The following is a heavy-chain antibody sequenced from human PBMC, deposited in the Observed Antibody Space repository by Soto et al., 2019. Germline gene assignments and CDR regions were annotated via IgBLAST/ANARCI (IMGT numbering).Heavy chain of an antibody. CDR1: GFTFSSYA. CDR3: AKIVVVIRLLEP. CDR2: ISGSGGSK. D-gene: IGHD2-21*01. J-gene: IGHJ5*02. V-gene: IGHV3-23*01. Sequence: EVQLLESGGGLVQPGGSLRLSCAASGFTFSSYAMSWVRQAPGKGLEWVSAISGSGGSKYYADSVKGRFTISRDNSKNTLYLQMNSLRAEDTAVYYCAKIVVVIRLLEPWGQGTLVTVSS.